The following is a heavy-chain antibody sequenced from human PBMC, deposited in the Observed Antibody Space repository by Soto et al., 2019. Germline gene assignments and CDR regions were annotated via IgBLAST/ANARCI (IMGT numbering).Heavy chain of an antibody. Sequence: GGSLRLSCAASGFTFSSYSMNWVRQAPGKGLEWVSYISSSSSTIYYADSVKGRFTISRDNAKNSLYLQMNSLRAEDTAVYYCARYPIPRKKSSGGSCYFWFDPWGQGTLVTVSS. CDR2: ISSSSSTI. CDR1: GFTFSSYS. J-gene: IGHJ5*02. CDR3: ARYPIPRKKSSGGSCYFWFDP. D-gene: IGHD2-15*01. V-gene: IGHV3-48*01.